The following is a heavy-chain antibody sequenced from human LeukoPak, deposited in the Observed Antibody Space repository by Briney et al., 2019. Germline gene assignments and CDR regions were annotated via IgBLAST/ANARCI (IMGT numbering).Heavy chain of an antibody. J-gene: IGHJ5*02. D-gene: IGHD5-18*01. Sequence: SVKVSCKASGGTFSSYAISWVRQASGQGLEWMGGIIPIFGTANYAQKFQGRVTMTRDMSTSTVYMELSSLRSEDTAVYYCATLKDTTSGCWFDPWGQGTPVTVSS. CDR3: ATLKDTTSGCWFDP. CDR1: GGTFSSYA. CDR2: IIPIFGTA. V-gene: IGHV1-69*05.